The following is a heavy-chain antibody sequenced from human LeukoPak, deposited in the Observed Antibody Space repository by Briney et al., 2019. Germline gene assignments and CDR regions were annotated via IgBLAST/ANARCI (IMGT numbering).Heavy chain of an antibody. CDR3: ARGWELLEGGDNWFDP. J-gene: IGHJ5*02. CDR1: AYTFTGYY. D-gene: IGHD1-26*01. Sequence: ASVKVSCKASAYTFTGYYMHWVRQAPRQGLEWMGWINPNSGGTNYAQKFQGRVTMTRDTSISTAYMELSRLRSDDTAVYYCARGWELLEGGDNWFDPWGQGTLVTVSS. V-gene: IGHV1-2*02. CDR2: INPNSGGT.